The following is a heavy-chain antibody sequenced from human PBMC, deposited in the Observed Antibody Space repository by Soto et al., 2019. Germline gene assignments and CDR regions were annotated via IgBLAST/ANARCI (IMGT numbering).Heavy chain of an antibody. D-gene: IGHD1-26*01. CDR1: GGTFSSYA. J-gene: IGHJ4*02. V-gene: IGHV1-69*01. Sequence: QVQLVQSGAEVKKPGSSVNVSCKASGGTFSSYAISWVRQAPGQGLEWMGGIIPIFGTANYAQKFQGRVTITADESTSTAYMELSSLRSEDTAVYYCARVSAGIVGVNFDYWGQGTLVTVSS. CDR2: IIPIFGTA. CDR3: ARVSAGIVGVNFDY.